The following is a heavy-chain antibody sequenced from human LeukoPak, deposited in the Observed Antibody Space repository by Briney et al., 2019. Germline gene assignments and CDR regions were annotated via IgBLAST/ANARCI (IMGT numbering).Heavy chain of an antibody. Sequence: SETLSLTCTVSGGSISTYYWSWIRQPPGKGLEWIGYVYYSGNTNYNPSLKSRATISADTSKNQFSLKLTSVTAADTAIYYCARRNDFDIWGQGTMVTVSS. J-gene: IGHJ3*02. CDR2: VYYSGNT. CDR3: ARRNDFDI. CDR1: GGSISTYY. V-gene: IGHV4-59*08.